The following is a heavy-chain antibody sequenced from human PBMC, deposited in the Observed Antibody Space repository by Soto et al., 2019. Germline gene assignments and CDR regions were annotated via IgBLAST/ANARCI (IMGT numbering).Heavy chain of an antibody. CDR1: GGSISSCDYY. J-gene: IGHJ6*02. CDR2: IYYSGST. V-gene: IGHV4-30-4*01. Sequence: SETLSLTCTVSGGSISSCDYYWSWIRQPPGKGLEWIGYIYYSGSTYYNPSLKSRVTISVDTSKNQFSLKLSSVTAADTAVYYCARGYCSSTSCPGNYYYYYYGMDVWGQGTTVTVSS. CDR3: ARGYCSSTSCPGNYYYYYYGMDV. D-gene: IGHD2-2*01.